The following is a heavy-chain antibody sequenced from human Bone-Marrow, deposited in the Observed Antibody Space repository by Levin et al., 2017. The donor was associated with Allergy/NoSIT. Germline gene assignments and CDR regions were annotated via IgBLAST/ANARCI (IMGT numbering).Heavy chain of an antibody. V-gene: IGHV4-61*01. Sequence: SETLSLTCSVSGGSVRSQNYYWSWIRQPPGKPLEWIGYVSYSGTTTYSPSLESRVTISLGTSANQFSLRLTSLTAADTAVYYCARDHGDSSDAFAIWGQGTMVTVSS. CDR3: ARDHGDSSDAFAI. D-gene: IGHD4-17*01. CDR1: GGSVRSQNYY. CDR2: VSYSGTT. J-gene: IGHJ3*02.